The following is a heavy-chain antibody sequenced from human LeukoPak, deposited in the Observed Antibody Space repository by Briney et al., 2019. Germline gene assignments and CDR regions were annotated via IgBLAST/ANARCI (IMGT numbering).Heavy chain of an antibody. D-gene: IGHD6-19*01. CDR1: GYSYTSYW. CDR3: ARHKGSISAGDI. J-gene: IGHJ3*02. Sequence: GESLKISCKGSGYSYTSYWIAWVRQMPGKGLEWMGIIFPGDSDTTYSPSFQGQVTISADKSISTAYLQWSSLKASDTAMYYCARHKGSISAGDIWGQGTMVTVSS. V-gene: IGHV5-51*01. CDR2: IFPGDSDT.